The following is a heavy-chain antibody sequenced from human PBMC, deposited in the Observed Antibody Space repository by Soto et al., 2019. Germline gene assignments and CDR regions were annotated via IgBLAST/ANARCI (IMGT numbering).Heavy chain of an antibody. J-gene: IGHJ6*02. CDR2: IIPIFGTA. CDR1: GGTFSSYA. D-gene: IGHD2-2*02. Sequence: SVKVSCKASGGTFSSYAISWVRQAPGQGLEWMGGIIPIFGTANYAQKFQGRVTITADESTSTAYMELSSLRSEDTAVYYCARGACSSTSCHTLDYYYYGMDVWGQGSTVTVSS. CDR3: ARGACSSTSCHTLDYYYYGMDV. V-gene: IGHV1-69*13.